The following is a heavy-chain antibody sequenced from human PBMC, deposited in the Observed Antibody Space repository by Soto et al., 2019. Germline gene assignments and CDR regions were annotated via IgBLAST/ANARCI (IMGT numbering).Heavy chain of an antibody. CDR1: GFTFSSYG. Sequence: LRLSCAASGFTFSSYGMHWVRQAPGKGLEWVAVISYDGSNKYYADSVKGRFTISRDNSKNTLYLQMNSLRAEDTAVYYCAKDRDHSSGWTFDYWGQGTLVTVSS. D-gene: IGHD6-19*01. CDR3: AKDRDHSSGWTFDY. CDR2: ISYDGSNK. V-gene: IGHV3-30*18. J-gene: IGHJ4*02.